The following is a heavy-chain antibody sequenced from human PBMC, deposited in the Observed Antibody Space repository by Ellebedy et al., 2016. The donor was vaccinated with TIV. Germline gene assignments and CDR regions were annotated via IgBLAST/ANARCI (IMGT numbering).Heavy chain of an antibody. CDR2: INAGNGNT. CDR1: GYTFTSYA. CDR3: ARVKWELPFDY. Sequence: AASVKVSCKASGYTFTSYAMHWVRQAPGQRLEWMGWINAGNGNTKYSQKFQGRVTITRDTSASTAYMELSSLRSDDTAVYYCARVKWELPFDYWGQGTLVTVSS. J-gene: IGHJ4*02. D-gene: IGHD1-26*01. V-gene: IGHV1-3*01.